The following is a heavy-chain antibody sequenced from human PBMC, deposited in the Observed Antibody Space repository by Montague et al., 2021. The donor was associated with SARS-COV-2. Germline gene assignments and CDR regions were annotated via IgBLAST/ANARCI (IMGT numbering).Heavy chain of an antibody. V-gene: IGHV4-59*01. J-gene: IGHJ5*02. CDR2: IDYRGST. CDR3: ARGRQYNWFDA. D-gene: IGHD6-19*01. Sequence: SETLSLTCSISGGCIRRKFWSSNRQTPGTRLERIAYIDYRGSTNYNPSLKSRITMSVDTSKNQFSLKVSSVTAADTAVYYCARGRQYNWFDAWGQGKLVTVSS. CDR1: GGCIRRKF.